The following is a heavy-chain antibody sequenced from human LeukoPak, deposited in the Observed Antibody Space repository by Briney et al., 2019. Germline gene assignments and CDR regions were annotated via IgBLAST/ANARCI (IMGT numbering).Heavy chain of an antibody. J-gene: IGHJ5*02. CDR3: AKPGHYYGSGSYWSNWFDP. V-gene: IGHV3-30*18. CDR1: GFTFSSYG. CDR2: ISYDGSNK. D-gene: IGHD3-10*01. Sequence: GRSLRLYCAASGFTFSSYGMHWVRQAPGKGLEWVAVISYDGSNKYYADSVKGRFTISRDNSKNTLYLQMNSLRAEDTAVYYCAKPGHYYGSGSYWSNWFDPWGQGTLVTVSS.